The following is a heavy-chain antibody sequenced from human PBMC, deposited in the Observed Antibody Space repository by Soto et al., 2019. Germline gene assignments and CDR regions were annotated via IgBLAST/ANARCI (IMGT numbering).Heavy chain of an antibody. CDR2: IYWNDDI. D-gene: IGHD4-17*01. CDR1: GFSLSTGGVG. CDR3: AHRGYGDYPKDNWFDP. J-gene: IGHJ5*02. Sequence: VSGPTLVNPTQTLTLTCTFSGFSLSTGGVGVGWIRQPPGKALEWLAVIYWNDDIRYNPSLKSRLTITKDTSKNQVVLTMTNMDPVDTATYYCAHRGYGDYPKDNWFDPWGQGTLVTVSS. V-gene: IGHV2-5*01.